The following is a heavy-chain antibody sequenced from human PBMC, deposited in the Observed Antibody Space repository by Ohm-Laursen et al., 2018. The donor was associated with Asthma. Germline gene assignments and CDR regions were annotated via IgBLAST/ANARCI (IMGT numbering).Heavy chain of an antibody. J-gene: IGHJ6*02. CDR3: ARPTAKTTRVSYYGMDV. Sequence: SLRLSCTASGFTFRNYDMHWVRQAPGKGLERVAAISSDGSNQYYGDSVKGRFTISRDNSKKMVYLQMNSLRAEDTAVYYCARPTAKTTRVSYYGMDVWGQGTTVTVSS. V-gene: IGHV3-30*03. CDR1: GFTFRNYD. CDR2: ISSDGSNQ. D-gene: IGHD5-12*01.